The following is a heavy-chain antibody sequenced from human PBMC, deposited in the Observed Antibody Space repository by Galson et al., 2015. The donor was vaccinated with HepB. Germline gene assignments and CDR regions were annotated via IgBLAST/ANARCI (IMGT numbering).Heavy chain of an antibody. CDR2: ISGSGGST. V-gene: IGHV3-23*01. J-gene: IGHJ3*02. D-gene: IGHD2-2*01. CDR3: AKDGVVVPAAIRTNAFDI. Sequence: SLRLSCAASGLTFSSYAMSWVRQAPGKGLEWVSAISGSGGSTYYADSVKGRFTISRDNSKNTLYLQMNSLRAEDTAVYYCAKDGVVVPAAIRTNAFDIWGQGTMVTVSS. CDR1: GLTFSSYA.